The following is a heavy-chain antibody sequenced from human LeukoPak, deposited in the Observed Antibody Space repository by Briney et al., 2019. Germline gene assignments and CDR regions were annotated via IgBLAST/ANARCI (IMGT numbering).Heavy chain of an antibody. J-gene: IGHJ6*03. V-gene: IGHV3-23*01. CDR2: ISGSGGST. CDR3: AKVPSHTLGRYHYFMDV. Sequence: GGSLRLSCAASGFTFSGYAMTWVRQAPGKGLEWVSDISGSGGSTYYADSVKGRFTISRDNSKNTLYLQMNSLRAEDTAVYYCAKVPSHTLGRYHYFMDVWGKRTTVTVSS. CDR1: GFTFSGYA. D-gene: IGHD2/OR15-2a*01.